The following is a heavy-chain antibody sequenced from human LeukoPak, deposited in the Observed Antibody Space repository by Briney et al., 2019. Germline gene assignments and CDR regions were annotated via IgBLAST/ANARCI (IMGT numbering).Heavy chain of an antibody. CDR3: ARDGYYYDSSGYYSSGVDY. Sequence: SETLSLTCTVSGGSISSYYWSWIRQPPGKGLEWIGYIYYSGSTNYNPSLKSRVAISVDTSKNQFSLKLSSETAADTAVYYCARDGYYYDSSGYYSSGVDYWGQGTLVTVSS. J-gene: IGHJ4*02. CDR1: GGSISSYY. CDR2: IYYSGST. D-gene: IGHD3-22*01. V-gene: IGHV4-59*01.